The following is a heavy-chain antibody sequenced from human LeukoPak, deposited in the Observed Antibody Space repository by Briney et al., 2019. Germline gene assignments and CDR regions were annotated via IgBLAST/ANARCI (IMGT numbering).Heavy chain of an antibody. CDR2: IGTAGDT. CDR1: GFTVSSNY. D-gene: IGHD3-16*01. J-gene: IGHJ6*02. CDR3: ARDRGGCMDV. V-gene: IGHV3-13*01. Sequence: GGSLRLSCAASGFTVSSNYMSWVRQAPGKGLEWVSAIGTAGDTYYPGSVKGRFTISRENAKNSLYLQMNSLRAGDTAVYYCARDRGGCMDVWGQGTTVTVSS.